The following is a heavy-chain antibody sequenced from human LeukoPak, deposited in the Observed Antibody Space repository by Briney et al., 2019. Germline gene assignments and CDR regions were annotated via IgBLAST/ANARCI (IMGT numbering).Heavy chain of an antibody. CDR1: GFTFSSYA. V-gene: IGHV3-23*01. J-gene: IGHJ4*02. CDR3: AKDWWLITMTLGREEFDY. CDR2: ISGSGGNT. Sequence: GGSLRLSCAASGFTFSSYALSWARQAPGEGLEWVSGISGSGGNTYYADSVKGRFTISRDNSKNTLYLQMNSLRAEDTAVYYCAKDWWLITMTLGREEFDYWGQGTLVTVSS. D-gene: IGHD3-22*01.